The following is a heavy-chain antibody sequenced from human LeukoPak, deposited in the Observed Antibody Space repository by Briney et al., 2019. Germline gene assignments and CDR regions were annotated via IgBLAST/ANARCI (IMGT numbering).Heavy chain of an antibody. CDR3: ARDPIAAPGTNFYHYYIDV. J-gene: IGHJ6*03. D-gene: IGHD6-13*01. V-gene: IGHV3-11*04. Sequence: GGSLRLSCAASGFIFSDYYMTWLRQAPGKGLEWISYISTSGICKYYADSVKGRFTISRDNTKNSLYLQMNSLRVDDTGVYYCARDPIAAPGTNFYHYYIDVWGKGTTVTVSS. CDR1: GFIFSDYY. CDR2: ISTSGICK.